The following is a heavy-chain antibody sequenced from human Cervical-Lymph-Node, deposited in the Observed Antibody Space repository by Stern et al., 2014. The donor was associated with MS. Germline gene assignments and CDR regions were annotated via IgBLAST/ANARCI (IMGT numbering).Heavy chain of an antibody. D-gene: IGHD3-10*01. CDR3: ARDPGYYGSQAVYGMDV. J-gene: IGHJ6*02. Sequence: VQLVESGAEVKKPGASVKVSCKASGYTFTSYGISWVRQAPGQGLEWMGWISAYNGNTNYAQKLQGRFAMAPDTSTSTAYMELRSLRSDDTAVYYCARDPGYYGSQAVYGMDVWGQGTTVTVSS. V-gene: IGHV1-18*01. CDR2: ISAYNGNT. CDR1: GYTFTSYG.